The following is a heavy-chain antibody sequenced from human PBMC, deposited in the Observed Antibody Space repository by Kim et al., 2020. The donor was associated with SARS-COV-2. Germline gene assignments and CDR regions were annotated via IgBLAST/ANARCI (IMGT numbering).Heavy chain of an antibody. V-gene: IGHV3-11*06. Sequence: GRFTISRDNAKNSLYLQMNSLRAEDTAVYYCARDSDIVVVVAATPDWFDPWGQGTLVTVSS. J-gene: IGHJ5*02. CDR3: ARDSDIVVVVAATPDWFDP. D-gene: IGHD2-15*01.